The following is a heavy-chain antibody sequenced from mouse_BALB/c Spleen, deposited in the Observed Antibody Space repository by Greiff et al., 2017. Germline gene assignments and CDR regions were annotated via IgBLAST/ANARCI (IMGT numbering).Heavy chain of an antibody. CDR2: INPYNDGT. V-gene: IGHV1-14*01. D-gene: IGHD1-1*01. CDR1: GYTFTSYV. J-gene: IGHJ1*01. CDR3: ARWYYGSSYWYFDV. Sequence: VQLKESGPEMVKPGASVKMSCKASGYTFTSYVMHWVKQKPGQGLEWIGYINPYNDGTKYNEKFKGKATLTSDKSSSTAYMELSSLTSEDSAVYYCARWYYGSSYWYFDVWGAGTTVTVSS.